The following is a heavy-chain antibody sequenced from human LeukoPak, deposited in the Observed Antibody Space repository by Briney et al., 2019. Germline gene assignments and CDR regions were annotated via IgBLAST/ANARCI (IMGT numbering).Heavy chain of an antibody. V-gene: IGHV3-13*01. CDR1: GFAFTDYD. CDR2: IGKAGDT. CDR3: ASLGDSIY. D-gene: IGHD1-26*01. Sequence: GGSLRLSSAASGFAFTDYDMHWVRQATGGGLEWVSSIGKAGDTYYADSVKGRFTIPRENANNNFYLQMNSMRAGDTAVYFCASLGDSIYWGQGTLVTVSS. J-gene: IGHJ4*02.